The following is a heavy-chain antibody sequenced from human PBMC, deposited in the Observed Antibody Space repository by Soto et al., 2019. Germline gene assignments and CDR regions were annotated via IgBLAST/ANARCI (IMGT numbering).Heavy chain of an antibody. V-gene: IGHV1-69*13. CDR1: GGTFSSYA. CDR2: IIPIFGTA. J-gene: IGHJ6*02. D-gene: IGHD3-3*01. CDR3: ARGGSSTRFLEWSLHGMDV. Sequence: SVKASCKASGGTFSSYAISWVRQAPGQGLEWMGGIIPIFGTANYAQKFQGRVTITADESTSTAYMELSSLRSEDTAVYYCARGGSSTRFLEWSLHGMDVWGQGTTVTVSS.